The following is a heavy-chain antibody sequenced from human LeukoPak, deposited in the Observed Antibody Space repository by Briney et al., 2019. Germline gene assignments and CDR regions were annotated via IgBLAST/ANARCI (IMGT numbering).Heavy chain of an antibody. J-gene: IGHJ1*01. CDR2: IYYSGRT. Sequence: SETLSLTCSVSGDSVSRSDSYWDWIRQPPGKGLQWIGTIYYSGRTYYSPSLKSRVTMSVDTSNNQFSLNLSSVTAADTAAYYCARRRYYDGSGYLEWGQGTLLSVSS. CDR3: ARRRYYDGSGYLE. D-gene: IGHD3-22*01. V-gene: IGHV4-39*01. CDR1: GDSVSRSDSY.